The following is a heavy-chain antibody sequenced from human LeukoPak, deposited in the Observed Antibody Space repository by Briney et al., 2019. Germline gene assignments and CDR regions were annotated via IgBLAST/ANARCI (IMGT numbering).Heavy chain of an antibody. CDR3: ARQVRSPVVMFMDV. J-gene: IGHJ6*03. Sequence: PSETLSLTCTVAGGSISSSTYNWGWIRQPPGKGLEWIGSVYYTAITYYNPSVESRVTISVDTSKNHFSLELNSVTAADTGVYFCARQVRSPVVMFMDVWGKGTTVIVSS. V-gene: IGHV4-39*01. D-gene: IGHD3-22*01. CDR1: GGSISSSTYN. CDR2: VYYTAIT.